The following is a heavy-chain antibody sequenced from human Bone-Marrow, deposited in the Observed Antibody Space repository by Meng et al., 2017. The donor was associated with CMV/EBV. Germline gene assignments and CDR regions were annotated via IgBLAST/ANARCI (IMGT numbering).Heavy chain of an antibody. Sequence: GQWVQAGDEVKKPGASVKVSCKASGYTFTGYYMHWVRQAPGQGLEWMGWINPNSGGTNYAQKFQGRVTMTRDTSISTAYMELSRLRSDDTAVYYCARDLGGYCSGGSCLWGQGTLVTVSS. CDR1: GYTFTGYY. V-gene: IGHV1-2*02. CDR3: ARDLGGYCSGGSCL. J-gene: IGHJ4*02. D-gene: IGHD2-15*01. CDR2: INPNSGGT.